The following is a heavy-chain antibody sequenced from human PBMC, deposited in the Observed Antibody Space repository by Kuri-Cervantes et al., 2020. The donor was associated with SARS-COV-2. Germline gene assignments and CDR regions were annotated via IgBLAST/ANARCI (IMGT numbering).Heavy chain of an antibody. V-gene: IGHV3-7*01. CDR1: GFTFSSYW. Sequence: LSLTCAASGFTFSSYWMSWVRQAPGKGLEWVANIKQDGSEKYYVDSVEGRFTISRDNTKNSLYLQMNSLRAEDTAVYYCARGRFRDYWGQGTLVTVSS. J-gene: IGHJ4*02. CDR2: IKQDGSEK. CDR3: ARGRFRDY. D-gene: IGHD2-21*01.